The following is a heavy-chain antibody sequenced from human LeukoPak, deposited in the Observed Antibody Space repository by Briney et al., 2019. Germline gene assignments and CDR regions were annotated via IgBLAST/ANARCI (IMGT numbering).Heavy chain of an antibody. CDR1: GGSFSGYY. CDR2: INHSGNT. D-gene: IGHD2/OR15-2a*01. J-gene: IGHJ4*02. V-gene: IGHV4-34*01. Sequence: PSETLSLTCAVYGGSFSGYYWSWIRQPPGKGLEWIGEINHSGNTNYNPSLKSRVTMSVDTSKNQFSLKLSSVTAADTAVYYCAGLTLASLSFDYWGQGTLVTVSS. CDR3: AGLTLASLSFDY.